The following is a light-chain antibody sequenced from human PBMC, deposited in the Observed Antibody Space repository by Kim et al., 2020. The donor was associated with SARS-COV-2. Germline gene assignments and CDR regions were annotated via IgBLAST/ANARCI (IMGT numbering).Light chain of an antibody. CDR3: QQANSFLPT. CDR2: AAS. Sequence: AAVGDRVTITFRASQDISTRLAWYQQKPGKAPTLLIYAASNLQSGVPSRFSGSGSGTDFTLTISSLQPEDFATYYCQQANSFLPTFGQGTRLEIK. CDR1: QDISTR. V-gene: IGKV1D-12*01. J-gene: IGKJ5*01.